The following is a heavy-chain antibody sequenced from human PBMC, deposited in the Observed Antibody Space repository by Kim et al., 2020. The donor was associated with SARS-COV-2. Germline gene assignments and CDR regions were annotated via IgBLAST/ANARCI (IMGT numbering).Heavy chain of an antibody. D-gene: IGHD6-19*01. CDR3: ANGRQWLALDY. V-gene: IGHV3-43*01. J-gene: IGHJ4*02. Sequence: GGSLRLSCAASGFTFDDYTMHWVRQAPGKGLEWVSLISWDGGSTYYADSVKGRFTISRDNSKNSLYLQMNSLRTEDTALYYCANGRQWLALDYWGQGTLV. CDR2: ISWDGGST. CDR1: GFTFDDYT.